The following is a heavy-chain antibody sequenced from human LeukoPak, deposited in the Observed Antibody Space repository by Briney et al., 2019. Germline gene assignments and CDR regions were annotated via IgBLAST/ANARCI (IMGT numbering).Heavy chain of an antibody. CDR1: GLTLSGYW. CDR3: ARARGNTYGYFEY. V-gene: IGHV3-74*01. CDR2: INGDASST. D-gene: IGHD5-18*01. Sequence: GGSLRLSCAASGLTLSGYWMHWVRQAPGKGLVWVSRINGDASSTSYADSVKGRFTISRDYAKSTLYLQMNSLRVEDTAVYYCARARGNTYGYFEYWGQGTLVTVSS. J-gene: IGHJ4*02.